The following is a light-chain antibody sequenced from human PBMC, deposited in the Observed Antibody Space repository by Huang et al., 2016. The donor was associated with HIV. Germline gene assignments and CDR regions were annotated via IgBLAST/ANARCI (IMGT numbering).Light chain of an antibody. Sequence: IVMTQSPATLSGSPGERVTVSCRANRIVSSNLAWYQQRPGQAPRLLIYGSSTRAPGIPARFSGSGSGTDFSLTISSLQSEDFALYYCQQYNNWLLSFGGGTRVDI. J-gene: IGKJ4*01. CDR1: RIVSSN. V-gene: IGKV3-15*01. CDR3: QQYNNWLLS. CDR2: GSS.